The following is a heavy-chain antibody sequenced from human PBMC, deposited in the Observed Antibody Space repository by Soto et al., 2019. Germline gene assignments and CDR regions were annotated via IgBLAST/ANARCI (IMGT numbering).Heavy chain of an antibody. CDR1: GFTFSSYA. V-gene: IGHV3-30-3*01. D-gene: IGHD4-4*01. CDR2: ISYDGSNK. J-gene: IGHJ2*01. Sequence: QHGGCLRLSCAASGFTFSSYAMHWVRQAQGKGLEWVAVISYDGSNKYYTDSVKGRFTISRDNSKNTLYLQMNSLRAEDTAVYYCARPLWRDDYNWGYFDLWGRGTLVTVSS. CDR3: ARPLWRDDYNWGYFDL.